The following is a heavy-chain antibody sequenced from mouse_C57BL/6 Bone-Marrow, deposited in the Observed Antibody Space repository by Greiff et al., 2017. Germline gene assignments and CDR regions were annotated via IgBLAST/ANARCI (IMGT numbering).Heavy chain of an antibody. CDR1: GFTFSDYY. V-gene: IGHV5-12*01. Sequence: DVQLQESGGGLVQPGGSLKLSCAASGFTFSDYYMYWVRQTPEKRLEWVAYISNGGGSTYYPDTVKGRFTISRDNAKNTLYLQMSRLKSEDTAMYYCARSPYWGQGTLVTVSA. CDR2: ISNGGGST. J-gene: IGHJ3*01. CDR3: ARSPY.